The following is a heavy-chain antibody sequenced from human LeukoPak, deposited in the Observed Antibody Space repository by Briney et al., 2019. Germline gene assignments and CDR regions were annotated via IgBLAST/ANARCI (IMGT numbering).Heavy chain of an antibody. V-gene: IGHV3-66*01. Sequence: PGGSLRLSCVASGFTVSSNYMSWVRQAPGKGLEWVSVIYSGGSTYYADSVKGRFTISRDNSKNTLYLQMNSLRAEDTAVYYCASKPYYYYYGMDVWGQGTTVTVSS. CDR3: ASKPYYYYYGMDV. CDR1: GFTVSSNY. CDR2: IYSGGST. J-gene: IGHJ6*02.